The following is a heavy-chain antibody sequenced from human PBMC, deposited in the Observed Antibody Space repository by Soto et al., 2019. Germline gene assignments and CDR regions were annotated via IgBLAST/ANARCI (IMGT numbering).Heavy chain of an antibody. J-gene: IGHJ4*02. Sequence: SETLSLTCTASGGSISNPDHYWSWIRQPPGKGLEWIGSIFYSGDTSYNPSLKSRLSISVDTSKNQFSLSLRSVTASDTAVYFCAREGRLQSLDYWGQGTLVTVSS. CDR2: IFYSGDT. CDR3: AREGRLQSLDY. CDR1: GGSISNPDHY. V-gene: IGHV4-30-4*01. D-gene: IGHD4-4*01.